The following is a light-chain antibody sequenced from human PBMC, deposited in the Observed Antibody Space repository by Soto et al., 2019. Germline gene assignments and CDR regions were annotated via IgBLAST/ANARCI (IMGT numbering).Light chain of an antibody. CDR3: QQANSHPFT. CDR2: AAS. V-gene: IGKV1-12*01. CDR1: QGITTW. J-gene: IGKJ3*01. Sequence: DIRMTQSPSSVSAPVGDRVTITCRASQGITTWLAWYQQKPGKAPELLIYAASSLQGGVPSRFSGSGSGTDFTLSISSLQPEDSATYYCQQANSHPFTFGPGTKVEI.